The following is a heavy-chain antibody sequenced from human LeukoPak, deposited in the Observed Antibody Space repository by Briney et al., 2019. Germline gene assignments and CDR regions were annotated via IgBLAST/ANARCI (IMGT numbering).Heavy chain of an antibody. CDR2: IYYSGST. V-gene: IGHV4-59*01. Sequence: SETLSLTCAVSGGSISSYYWSWIRQPPGKGLEWIGYIYYSGSTNYNPSLKSRVTISVDTSENQFSLKLSSVTAADTAVYYCASGAAAGPLDYWGQGTLVTVSS. J-gene: IGHJ4*02. D-gene: IGHD6-13*01. CDR3: ASGAAAGPLDY. CDR1: GGSISSYY.